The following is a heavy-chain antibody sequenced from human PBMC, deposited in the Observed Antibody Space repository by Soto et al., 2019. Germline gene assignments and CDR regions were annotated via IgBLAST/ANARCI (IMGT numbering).Heavy chain of an antibody. D-gene: IGHD1-1*01. J-gene: IGHJ4*02. Sequence: QVQLQESGPGLVKPSETLSLTCTVSGGSISSYYWSWIRQPPGKGLEWIGYIYYSGSTNYNPSLKRRVTISVDTSKNQSSLKRSSVTAADTAVYYCARRYGYSFDYWGQGTLVTVSS. CDR3: ARRYGYSFDY. V-gene: IGHV4-59*08. CDR2: IYYSGST. CDR1: GGSISSYY.